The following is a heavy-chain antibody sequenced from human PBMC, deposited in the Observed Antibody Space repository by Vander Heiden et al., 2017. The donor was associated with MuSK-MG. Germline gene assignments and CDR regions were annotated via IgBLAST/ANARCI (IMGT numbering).Heavy chain of an antibody. V-gene: IGHV4-39*01. CDR3: ARTAIRYCSGGSFPPSQSYYYYYYMDV. J-gene: IGHJ6*03. D-gene: IGHD2-15*01. CDR1: GGSIRSSSYY. Sequence: QLQQQESGPGLVKPSETLSLTCTVSGGSIRSSSYYWGWIRQPPGKGLAWSGGIYYSGTTYYNPSLKSRVAISVDTSKSQCSLKLSSVTAANTAVYYCARTAIRYCSGGSFPPSQSYYYYYYMDVWGKGTTVTVSS. CDR2: IYYSGTT.